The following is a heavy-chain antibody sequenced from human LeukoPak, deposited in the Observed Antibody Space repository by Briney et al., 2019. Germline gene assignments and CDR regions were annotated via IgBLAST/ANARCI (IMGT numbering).Heavy chain of an antibody. J-gene: IGHJ6*03. Sequence: ASVKVSCKASGYTFTGYYIHWVRQAPGQGLEWMGWINPGSGGTNYAQKFQGRVTMTRDTSISTAYMELRSLRSDDTAVYYCARDSLYYYYMDVWGKGTTVTVSS. V-gene: IGHV1-2*02. CDR1: GYTFTGYY. CDR2: INPGSGGT. CDR3: ARDSLYYYYMDV.